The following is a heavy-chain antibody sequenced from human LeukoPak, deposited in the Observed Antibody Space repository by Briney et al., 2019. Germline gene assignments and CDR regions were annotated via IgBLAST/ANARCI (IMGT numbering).Heavy chain of an antibody. CDR2: INWNGGST. V-gene: IGHV3-20*04. Sequence: PGGSLRLSCAASGFTFDDYGMSWVRQAPGKGLEWVSGINWNGGSTGYADSVKARFTISRDNAKNSLYLQMNSLRAEDTALYYCARVYYDSSGYYPPVGAFDIWGQGTMVTVSS. J-gene: IGHJ3*02. D-gene: IGHD3-22*01. CDR1: GFTFDDYG. CDR3: ARVYYDSSGYYPPVGAFDI.